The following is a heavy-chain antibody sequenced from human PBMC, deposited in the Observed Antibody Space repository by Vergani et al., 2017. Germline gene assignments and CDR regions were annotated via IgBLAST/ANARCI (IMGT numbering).Heavy chain of an antibody. CDR3: ARGPAARPGYFQH. D-gene: IGHD6-6*01. CDR1: GGSISSGGYY. V-gene: IGHV4-31*03. Sequence: QVQLQESGPGLGKPSQTLSLTCTVSGGSISSGGYYWSWIRQHPGKGLEWIGYIYYSGSTYYNPSLKSRVTISVDTSKNQFSLKLSAVTAADTAVYYCARGPAARPGYFQHWGQGTLVTVSS. CDR2: IYYSGST. J-gene: IGHJ1*01.